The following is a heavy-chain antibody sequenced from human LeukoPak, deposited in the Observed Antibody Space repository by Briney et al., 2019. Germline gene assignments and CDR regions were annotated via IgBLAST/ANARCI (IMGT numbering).Heavy chain of an antibody. CDR2: ISGSGGST. CDR3: AKDSQAAIFGVVISFDY. V-gene: IGHV3-23*01. D-gene: IGHD3-3*01. Sequence: GXLRLSCAASGFTFSSYAMSWVRQAPGKGLEWVSAISGSGGSTYYADSVKGRFTISRDNSKKTLYLQMNSLRAEDTAVYYCAKDSQAAIFGVVISFDYWGQGTLVTVSS. CDR1: GFTFSSYA. J-gene: IGHJ4*02.